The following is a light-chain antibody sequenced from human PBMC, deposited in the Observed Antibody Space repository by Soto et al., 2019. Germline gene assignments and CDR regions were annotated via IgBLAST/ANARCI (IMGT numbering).Light chain of an antibody. J-gene: IGKJ5*01. CDR3: QQGST. Sequence: EFVLTQSPTTLSLSPGERATLSCRASQSLSTYLAWYQQKPGQAPRLLIYDASNRATGIPGRFSGSRSGTDLTLSISSLEPEDFAVYYCQQGSTFGQGTRLEIK. CDR2: DAS. CDR1: QSLSTY. V-gene: IGKV3-11*01.